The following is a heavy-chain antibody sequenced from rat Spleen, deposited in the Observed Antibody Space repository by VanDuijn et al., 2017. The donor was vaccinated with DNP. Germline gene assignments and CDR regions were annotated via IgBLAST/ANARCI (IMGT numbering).Heavy chain of an antibody. CDR3: ARLHYYSGYFDY. J-gene: IGHJ2*01. CDR2: ISDDGSNT. Sequence: EVQLVEFGGGLVQPGRSMKLSCAASGFTFSSFAMAWVRQAPAKGLEWVASISDDGSNTYYRYSVKGRFSIARKIARSSLYLQMDSLRSEDTATYYCARLHYYSGYFDYWGQGVMVTVSS. D-gene: IGHD1-1*01. CDR1: GFTFSSFA. V-gene: IGHV5-25*01.